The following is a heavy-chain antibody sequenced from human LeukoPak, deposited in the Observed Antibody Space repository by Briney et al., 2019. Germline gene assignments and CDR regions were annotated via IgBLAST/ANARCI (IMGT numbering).Heavy chain of an antibody. J-gene: IGHJ4*02. CDR2: ISNSGDDT. Sequence: TGGSLRLSCAASGFTFGSYAMSWVRQAPGKGLEGVSTISNSGDDTYYADSVKGRFTISRDNSKNTLYLQMNSLRAEDTAVHYCAKGHGDPFDYWGQGTLVTVSS. CDR3: AKGHGDPFDY. V-gene: IGHV3-23*01. CDR1: GFTFGSYA. D-gene: IGHD4-17*01.